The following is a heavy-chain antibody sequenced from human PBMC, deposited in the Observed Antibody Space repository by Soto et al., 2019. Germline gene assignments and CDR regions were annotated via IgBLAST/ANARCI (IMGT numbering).Heavy chain of an antibody. V-gene: IGHV3-64*01. D-gene: IGHD2-15*01. Sequence: GGSLRLSCAASGFTFSSYAMHWVRQAPGKGLEYVSAISSNGGSTYYANSVKGRFTISRDNSKNTLYLQMGSLRAEDMAVYYCAREPTYCSGGSCYRGAFDIWGQGTMVTVSS. J-gene: IGHJ3*02. CDR3: AREPTYCSGGSCYRGAFDI. CDR1: GFTFSSYA. CDR2: ISSNGGST.